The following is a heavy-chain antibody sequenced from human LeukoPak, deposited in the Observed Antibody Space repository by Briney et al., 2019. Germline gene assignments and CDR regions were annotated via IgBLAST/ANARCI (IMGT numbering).Heavy chain of an antibody. CDR1: GGTFSSEA. D-gene: IGHD1-1*01. J-gene: IGHJ5*02. CDR3: ARGETILNWFDP. V-gene: IGHV1-69*05. CDR2: VIPIFGRA. Sequence: SVKVSCKASGGTFSSEAFIWVRQAPGPGIEWMGGVIPIFGRADYAQKFQDIVTITTDESTSTVYMGLSRLRAEDTAGYYCARGETILNWFDPGGQGTRVTVSS.